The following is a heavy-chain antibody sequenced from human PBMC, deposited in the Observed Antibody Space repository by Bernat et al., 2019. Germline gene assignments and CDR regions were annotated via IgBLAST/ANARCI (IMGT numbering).Heavy chain of an antibody. Sequence: QVQLQESGPGLVKPSETLSLTCTVSGDSISSYYWSWIRQPPGKGLEWIGYIYYSGSTKYNPSLKNRVTISLDTSKNQFSLKVSSVTAADTAVYYCARGAWGFDYWGQGTLVTVSS. J-gene: IGHJ4*02. D-gene: IGHD7-27*01. V-gene: IGHV4-59*01. CDR3: ARGAWGFDY. CDR1: GDSISSYY. CDR2: IYYSGST.